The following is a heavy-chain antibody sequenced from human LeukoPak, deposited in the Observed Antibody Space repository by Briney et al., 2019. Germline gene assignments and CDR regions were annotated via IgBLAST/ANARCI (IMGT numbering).Heavy chain of an antibody. J-gene: IGHJ5*02. D-gene: IGHD3-16*01. CDR3: AKDEATSGGGLAA. Sequence: GGSLRLSCAASGFTVIGTHVSWVRQAPGRGLEWVSAMYTGGTTYYADSVKGRFTISRDNSRNTLFLHMSSLRADDTAVYYCAKDEATSGGGLAAWGQGTLVTVSS. CDR1: GFTVIGTH. CDR2: MYTGGTT. V-gene: IGHV3-53*01.